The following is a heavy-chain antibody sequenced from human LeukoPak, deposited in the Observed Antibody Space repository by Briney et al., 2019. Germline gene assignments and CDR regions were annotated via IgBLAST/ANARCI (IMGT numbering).Heavy chain of an antibody. CDR3: ARDLQRRDGSWALDY. D-gene: IGHD5-24*01. CDR2: ISGSGGST. CDR1: GFTFSNYA. V-gene: IGHV3-23*01. Sequence: PGGSLRLSCAASGFTFSNYAMSWVRQAPGRGLEWVSAISGSGGSTYYADSVKGQFTISRDNSKNTLHLQMDSLRAEDTAVYYCARDLQRRDGSWALDYWGQGTLVTVSS. J-gene: IGHJ4*02.